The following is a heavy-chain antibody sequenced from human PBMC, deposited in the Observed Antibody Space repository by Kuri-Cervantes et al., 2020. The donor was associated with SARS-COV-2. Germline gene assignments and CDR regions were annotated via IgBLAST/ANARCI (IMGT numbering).Heavy chain of an antibody. J-gene: IGHJ1*01. CDR1: GFTFSSYW. V-gene: IGHV3-21*01. CDR3: ARDFPAYCTNGVCYSEYFQH. Sequence: GGSLRLSCAASGFTFSSYWMSWVRQAPGKGLEWVSSISSSSSYIYYADSVKGRFTISRDNAKNSLYLQMNSLRAEDTAVYYCARDFPAYCTNGVCYSEYFQHWGQGTLVTVSS. CDR2: ISSSSSYI. D-gene: IGHD2-8*01.